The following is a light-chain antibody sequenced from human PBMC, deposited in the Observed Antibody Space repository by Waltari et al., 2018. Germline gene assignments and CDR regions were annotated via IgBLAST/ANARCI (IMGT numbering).Light chain of an antibody. V-gene: IGKV3-20*01. CDR2: GAS. J-gene: IGKJ4*01. CDR3: QQYDGSILT. Sequence: IVLTQSPDPLSLSPGQRATLSCRASQTINNNFLVWYQQKPGQAPRLLIHGASRRATDFPDRFSGSGSGTDFTLTISRLEPEDVAVYYCQQYDGSILTFGGGTK. CDR1: QTINNNF.